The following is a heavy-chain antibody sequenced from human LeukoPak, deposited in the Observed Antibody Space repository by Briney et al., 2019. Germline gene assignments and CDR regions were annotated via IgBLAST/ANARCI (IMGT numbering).Heavy chain of an antibody. D-gene: IGHD6-13*01. CDR3: ARDLLIAAAGTYGY. CDR2: ISAYNGNT. V-gene: IGHV1-18*01. J-gene: IGHJ4*02. CDR1: GYTFTSYG. Sequence: ASVKVSCKASGYTFTSYGISWVRQAPGQGLEWMGWISAYNGNTNYARKLQGRVTMTTDTSTSTAYMELRSLRSDDTAVYYCARDLLIAAAGTYGYWGQGTLVTVSS.